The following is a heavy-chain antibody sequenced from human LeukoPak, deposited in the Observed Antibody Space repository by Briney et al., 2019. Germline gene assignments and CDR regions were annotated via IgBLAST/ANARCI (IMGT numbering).Heavy chain of an antibody. CDR2: IRQDGSEK. Sequence: PGGPLRLSCAASGFIFSDYWVNWVRQAPGKGLEWVASIRQDGSEKTYVDSVKGRFTISRDNTKNSLYLQMSSLTAEDTAVYYCARDGTAAGLYFDLWGQGTLVTVSS. D-gene: IGHD6-13*01. V-gene: IGHV3-7*01. CDR3: ARDGTAAGLYFDL. J-gene: IGHJ4*01. CDR1: GFIFSDYW.